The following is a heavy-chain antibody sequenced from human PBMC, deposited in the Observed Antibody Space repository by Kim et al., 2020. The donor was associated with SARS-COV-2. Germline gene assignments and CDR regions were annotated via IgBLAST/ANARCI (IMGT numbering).Heavy chain of an antibody. CDR1: GYTFTSYD. Sequence: ASVKVSCKASGYTFTSYDINWVRQATGQGLEWMGWMNPNSGNTGYAQKFQGRVTMTRNTSISTAYMELSSLRSEDTAVYYCASLSSGYSSSWVYYYGMDVWGQGTTVTVSS. CDR2: MNPNSGNT. V-gene: IGHV1-8*01. J-gene: IGHJ6*02. D-gene: IGHD6-13*01. CDR3: ASLSSGYSSSWVYYYGMDV.